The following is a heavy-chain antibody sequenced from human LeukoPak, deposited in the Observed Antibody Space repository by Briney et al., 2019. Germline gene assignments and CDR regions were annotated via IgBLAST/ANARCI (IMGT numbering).Heavy chain of an antibody. D-gene: IGHD5-18*01. Sequence: GGSLRLSCAASGFTFSSYAMHWVRQAPGKGLEWVAVISYDRSNKYYADSVKGRFTISRDNSKNTLYLQMNSLRAEDTAVYYCAREGRYSYGYGSTGMDVWGQGTTVTVSS. CDR3: AREGRYSYGYGSTGMDV. V-gene: IGHV3-30-3*01. J-gene: IGHJ6*02. CDR1: GFTFSSYA. CDR2: ISYDRSNK.